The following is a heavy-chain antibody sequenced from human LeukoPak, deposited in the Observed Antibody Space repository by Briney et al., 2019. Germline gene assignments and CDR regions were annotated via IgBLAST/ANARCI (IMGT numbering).Heavy chain of an antibody. CDR3: ARSRRAIQLWPLIMDV. CDR1: GYTFTSYY. J-gene: IGHJ6*02. Sequence: RASVKVSCKASGYTFTSYYMHWVRQAPGQGLEWMGWISAYNGNTNYAQKLQGRVTMTTDTSTSTAYMELSSLRSEDTAVYYCARSRRAIQLWPLIMDVWGQGTTVTVSS. V-gene: IGHV1-18*04. D-gene: IGHD5-18*01. CDR2: ISAYNGNT.